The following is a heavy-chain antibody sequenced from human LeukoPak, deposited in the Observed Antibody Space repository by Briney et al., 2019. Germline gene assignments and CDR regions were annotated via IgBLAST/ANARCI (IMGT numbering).Heavy chain of an antibody. V-gene: IGHV1-2*02. J-gene: IGHJ3*02. CDR2: INPNSGGT. D-gene: IGHD3-22*01. CDR1: GYTFTGYY. Sequence: RASVKVSCKASGYTFTGYYMHWVRQAPGQGLEWMGWINPNSGGTNYAQKFQGRVTMTRDTSISTAYMELSRLRSDDTAVYYCASLSRVYYDSNAFDIWGQGTMVTVSS. CDR3: ASLSRVYYDSNAFDI.